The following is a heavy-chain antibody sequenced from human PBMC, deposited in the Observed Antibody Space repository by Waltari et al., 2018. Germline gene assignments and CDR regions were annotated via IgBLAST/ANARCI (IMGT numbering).Heavy chain of an antibody. CDR3: ASYDNNGNYYYNY. D-gene: IGHD3-9*01. CDR2: IRTKDNRYAT. J-gene: IGHJ4*02. V-gene: IGHV3-73*01. CDR1: GFTFSGSA. Sequence: EVQLMQSGGGLVQPGGSLKVSCAASGFTFSGSAMHWVRQASGKGLEWVGRIRTKDNRYATSYGASLRGRATISRDDSKKTAYLQLSSLRPEDTAVYYCASYDNNGNYYYNYWGPGTLVTVSS.